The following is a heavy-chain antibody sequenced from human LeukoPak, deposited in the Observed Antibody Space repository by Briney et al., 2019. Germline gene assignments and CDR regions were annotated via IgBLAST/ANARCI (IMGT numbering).Heavy chain of an antibody. V-gene: IGHV4-31*02. CDR3: ARVNYDSSGYYDY. J-gene: IGHJ4*02. CDR2: IYYSGST. Sequence: IGYIYYSGSTYYNPSLKSRVTISVDTSKNQFSLKLSSVTAADTAVYYCARVNYDSSGYYDYWGQGTLVTVSS. D-gene: IGHD3-22*01.